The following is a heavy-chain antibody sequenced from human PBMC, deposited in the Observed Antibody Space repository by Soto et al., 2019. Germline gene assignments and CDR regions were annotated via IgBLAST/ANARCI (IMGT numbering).Heavy chain of an antibody. J-gene: IGHJ4*02. CDR3: AKPYSSGYYPKYYFDY. Sequence: GGSLRLSCAASGFTFSSYGMHWVRQAPGKGLEWVAVISYDGSNKYYADSVKGRFTISRDNSKNTLYLQMNSLRAEDTAVYYCAKPYSSGYYPKYYFDYWGQRT. D-gene: IGHD3-22*01. V-gene: IGHV3-30*18. CDR2: ISYDGSNK. CDR1: GFTFSSYG.